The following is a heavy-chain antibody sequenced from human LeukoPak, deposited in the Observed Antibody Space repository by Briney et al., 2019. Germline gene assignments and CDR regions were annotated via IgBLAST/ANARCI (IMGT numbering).Heavy chain of an antibody. D-gene: IGHD3/OR15-3a*01. CDR3: ARWTDWYFDL. Sequence: GGSLRLSCAASGFSFSNFWMTWIRQAPEKGLQWVANIKEDGTDKNYADSVKGRFTISRDNAKNLLYLQMNSLRAEDTVVYYCARWTDWYFDLWGRGTLVTVSS. V-gene: IGHV3-7*01. J-gene: IGHJ2*01. CDR2: IKEDGTDK. CDR1: GFSFSNFW.